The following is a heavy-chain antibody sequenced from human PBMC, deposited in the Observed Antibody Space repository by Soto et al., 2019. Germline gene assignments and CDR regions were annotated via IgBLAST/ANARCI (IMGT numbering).Heavy chain of an antibody. CDR3: ARDQASGYDYDYYYGMDV. D-gene: IGHD5-12*01. CDR2: IYHSGST. V-gene: IGHV4-4*02. Sequence: PSETLSLTCAVSGGSISSSNWWSWVRQPPGKGLEWIGEIYHSGSTNYNPSLKSRVTISVDKSKNQFSLKLSSVTAADTAVYYCARDQASGYDYDYYYGMDVWGQGTMVTVSS. J-gene: IGHJ6*02. CDR1: GGSISSSNW.